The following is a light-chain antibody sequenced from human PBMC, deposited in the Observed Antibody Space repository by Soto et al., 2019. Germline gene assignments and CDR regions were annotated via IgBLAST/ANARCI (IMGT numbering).Light chain of an antibody. CDR3: QQYAESPLT. V-gene: IGKV3-20*01. J-gene: IGKJ4*01. Sequence: ETVLTQSPGTVSLSPGESATLSCRASQSIGKSYLAWFQHKPGQAPRLLIYGASTRATGIPDRFRGSGSGTDFTLTVSRLESEDFAVYYCQQYAESPLTFGGGTKVAIK. CDR1: QSIGKSY. CDR2: GAS.